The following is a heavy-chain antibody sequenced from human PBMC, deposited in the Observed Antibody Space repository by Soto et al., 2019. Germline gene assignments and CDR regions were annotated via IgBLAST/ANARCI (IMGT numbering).Heavy chain of an antibody. CDR1: GFTFSSYA. Sequence: VQLLESGGGLVQPGGSLRLSCAASGFTFSSYAMSWVRQVPGKGLEWVSAITGSAGSTYYADSVKGRFTISRDNGKKTLYLQMDRLRPEDTAFYFCAKALYYYDSSPLDQWGQGTLVSVSS. V-gene: IGHV3-23*01. D-gene: IGHD3-22*01. CDR2: ITGSAGST. CDR3: AKALYYYDSSPLDQ. J-gene: IGHJ4*02.